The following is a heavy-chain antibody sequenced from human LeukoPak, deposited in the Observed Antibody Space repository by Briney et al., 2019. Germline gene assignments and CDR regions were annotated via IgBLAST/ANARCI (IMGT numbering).Heavy chain of an antibody. D-gene: IGHD6-13*01. CDR3: ARDAALSGYYYYYVDV. V-gene: IGHV4-4*07. CDR2: IYTSGST. Sequence: SETLSLTCTVSGGSISSYYWSWIRQPAGKGLEWIGRIYTSGSTNYNPSLKSRVTMSVDTSKNQFSLKLTSVTAADTAVYYCARDAALSGYYYYYVDVWGKGTTVTVSS. J-gene: IGHJ6*03. CDR1: GGSISSYY.